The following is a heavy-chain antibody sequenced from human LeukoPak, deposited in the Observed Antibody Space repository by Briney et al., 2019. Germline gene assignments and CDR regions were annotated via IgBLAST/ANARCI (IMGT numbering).Heavy chain of an antibody. J-gene: IGHJ4*02. Sequence: LSLTCTVSGGSISSYYWSWIRQPPGKGLEWVSYISSSGTTMEYADSVKGRFTISRDNAKDSLCLQMNSLGAEDTAVYYCAKGHTYGMIWGQGTLVTVSS. D-gene: IGHD5-18*01. CDR3: AKGHTYGMI. CDR2: ISSSGTTM. CDR1: GGSISSYY. V-gene: IGHV3-11*01.